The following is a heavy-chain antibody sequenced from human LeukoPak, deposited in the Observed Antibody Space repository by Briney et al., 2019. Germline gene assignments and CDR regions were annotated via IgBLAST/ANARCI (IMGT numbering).Heavy chain of an antibody. Sequence: GASVKVSCKASGYTFTAYYIHWVRQAPGRGLEWMGWINPNSGDTNYAQNFQGRVTMTRDTSINTAYMELSSLRSDDTAVHYCARIKWAVANDWGQGTLVTVSS. CDR1: GYTFTAYY. J-gene: IGHJ4*02. CDR3: ARIKWAVAND. D-gene: IGHD4-11*01. CDR2: INPNSGDT. V-gene: IGHV1-2*02.